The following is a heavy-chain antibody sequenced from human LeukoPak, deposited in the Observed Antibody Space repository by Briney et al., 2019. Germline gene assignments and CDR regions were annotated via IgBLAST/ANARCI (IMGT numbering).Heavy chain of an antibody. CDR1: GGSISSYY. Sequence: SETLSLTCTVSGGSISSYYWSWIRQPPGKGLEWIGYIYYSGSTNYNPSLKSRVTISVDTSKNQFSLKLSSVTAADTAVYYCASRSSIAAAGPHAFDIWGQGTMVTVSS. V-gene: IGHV4-59*08. J-gene: IGHJ3*02. CDR2: IYYSGST. CDR3: ASRSSIAAAGPHAFDI. D-gene: IGHD6-13*01.